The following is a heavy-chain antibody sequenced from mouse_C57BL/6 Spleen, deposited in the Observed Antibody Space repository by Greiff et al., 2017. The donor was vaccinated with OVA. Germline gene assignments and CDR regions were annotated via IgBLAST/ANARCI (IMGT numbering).Heavy chain of an antibody. V-gene: IGHV1-52*01. D-gene: IGHD2-5*01. CDR1: GYTFTSYW. J-gene: IGHJ4*01. CDR3: ARRDYSNYGYAMDY. Sequence: QVQLQQPGAELVRPGSSVKLSCKASGYTFTSYWMHWVKQRPIQGLEWIGNIDPSDSETHYNQKFKDKATLTVDKSSSTAYMQLSSLTSEDSAVYYCARRDYSNYGYAMDYWGQGTSVTVSS. CDR2: IDPSDSET.